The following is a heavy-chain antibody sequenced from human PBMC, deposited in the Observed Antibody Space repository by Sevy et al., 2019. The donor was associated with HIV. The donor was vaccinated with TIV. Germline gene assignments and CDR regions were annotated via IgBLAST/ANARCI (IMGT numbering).Heavy chain of an antibody. D-gene: IGHD5-18*01. CDR2: MYYDGSA. CDR1: GGSISSGSYY. J-gene: IGHJ4*02. V-gene: IGHV4-39*01. CDR3: ARSEDSAMIDY. Sequence: SETLSLTCTVSGGSISSGSYYWGWIRQPPGKGLEWIGTMYYDGSAYYNPSLQSRVSMSVDTSKNQFSLNLSSVTAADTAVYLCARSEDSAMIDYWGQGTLVTVSS.